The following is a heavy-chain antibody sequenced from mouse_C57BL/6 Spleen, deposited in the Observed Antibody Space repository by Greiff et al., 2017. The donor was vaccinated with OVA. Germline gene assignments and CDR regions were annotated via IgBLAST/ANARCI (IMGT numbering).Heavy chain of an antibody. V-gene: IGHV2-4*01. D-gene: IGHD2-5*01. J-gene: IGHJ1*03. Sequence: QVQLQQSGPGLVQPSQSLSITCTVSGFSLTSYGVHWVRQPPGKGLEWLGVIWSGGSTDYNAAFISRLSISKDNSKSQVFFKMNSLQADDTAIYYCAKSGIYSNLWYFDVWGTGTTVTVSS. CDR1: GFSLTSYG. CDR3: AKSGIYSNLWYFDV. CDR2: IWSGGST.